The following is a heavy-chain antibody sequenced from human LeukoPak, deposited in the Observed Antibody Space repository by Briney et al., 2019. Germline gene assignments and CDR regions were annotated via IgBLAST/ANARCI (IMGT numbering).Heavy chain of an antibody. J-gene: IGHJ3*02. CDR2: ISSSGSTI. V-gene: IGHV3-48*03. Sequence: GGYLRLYCAASGFTFSSYEMNWVRQAPGKGLEWVSYISSSGSTIYYADSVKGRFTISRDNAKNSLYLQMNSLRAEDTAVYYCAKGGDVDTAMLGAFDIWGQGTMVTVSS. CDR1: GFTFSSYE. D-gene: IGHD5-18*01. CDR3: AKGGDVDTAMLGAFDI.